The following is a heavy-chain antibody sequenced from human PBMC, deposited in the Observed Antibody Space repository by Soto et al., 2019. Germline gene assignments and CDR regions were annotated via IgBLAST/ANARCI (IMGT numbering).Heavy chain of an antibody. J-gene: IGHJ6*02. CDR1: GGTFSSYA. CDR2: IIPIFGTA. D-gene: IGHD1-7*01. CDR3: ARVGLELPSIDYYYGMDV. V-gene: IGHV1-69*13. Sequence: GASVKVSCKASGGTFSSYAISWVRQAPGQGLEWMGGIIPIFGTANYAQKFQGRVTITADESTSTAYMELSSLRSEDTAVYYCARVGLELPSIDYYYGMDVWGQGTTVTVSS.